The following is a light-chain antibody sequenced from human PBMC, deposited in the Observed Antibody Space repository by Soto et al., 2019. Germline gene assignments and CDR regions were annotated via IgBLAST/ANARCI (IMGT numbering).Light chain of an antibody. Sequence: EILLSQSPGTLPLSPGERATLSCRTSQSVSSSYLAWYQQKPGQAPRLLIYGASSRATGIPDRFSGSGSGTDFTLTISRLEPEDFAVYYCQQYGSSPGTFGQGTKVDIK. CDR2: GAS. CDR1: QSVSSSY. V-gene: IGKV3-20*01. CDR3: QQYGSSPGT. J-gene: IGKJ1*01.